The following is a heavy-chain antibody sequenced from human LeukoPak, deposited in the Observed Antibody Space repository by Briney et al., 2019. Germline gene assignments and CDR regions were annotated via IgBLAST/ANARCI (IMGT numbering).Heavy chain of an antibody. Sequence: GGSLRLSCAASGFVFSVHAMSWVRQAPGKGLEWVGSIGGDDPYHADSVRGRFTVTRDNSKNTLYLQMDSLRVEDTAVYYCAKTPSTGYFDYWGQGTLVTVSS. J-gene: IGHJ4*02. D-gene: IGHD3-10*01. CDR3: AKTPSTGYFDY. CDR2: IGGDDP. V-gene: IGHV3-23*01. CDR1: GFVFSVHA.